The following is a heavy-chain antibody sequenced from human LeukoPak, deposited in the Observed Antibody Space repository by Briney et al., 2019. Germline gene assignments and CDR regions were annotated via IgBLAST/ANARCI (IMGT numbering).Heavy chain of an antibody. V-gene: IGHV3-23*01. CDR2: ITGSGYYT. D-gene: IGHD2-8*01. CDR1: GFKFTTFA. J-gene: IGHJ4*02. CDR3: AKAPDFTDTKHELDY. Sequence: PGGSLRLSCAASGFKFTTFAMIWVRQAPGKGLEWVSTITGSGYYTYYADSVKGRFTVSRDNSKNTLYLHMNSLRAEDTALYYCAKAPDFTDTKHELDYWGQGTLVTVSS.